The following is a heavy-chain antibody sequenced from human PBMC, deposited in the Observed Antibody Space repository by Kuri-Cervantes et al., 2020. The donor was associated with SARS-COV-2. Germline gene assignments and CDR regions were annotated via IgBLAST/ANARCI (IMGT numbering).Heavy chain of an antibody. V-gene: IGHV3-30*07. CDR2: ISYDGSNK. D-gene: IGHD6-19*01. Sequence: GGSLRLSCAASGFTFSSYAMHWVRQAPGKGLEWVAVISYDGSNKYYADSVKGRFTISRDNSKNTLYLQVNSLRVEDMAVYYCARSQYTSGREMVTRQLDYWGQGTLVTVSS. CDR1: GFTFSSYA. CDR3: ARSQYTSGREMVTRQLDY. J-gene: IGHJ4*02.